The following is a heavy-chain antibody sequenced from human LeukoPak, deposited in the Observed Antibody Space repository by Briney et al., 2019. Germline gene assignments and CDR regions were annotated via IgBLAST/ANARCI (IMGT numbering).Heavy chain of an antibody. CDR2: INTDGTTI. Sequence: GESLKISCAASGFTFSGSWMHWVRQAPGQGLVWVSRINTDGTTINYADSMKGRFTISRDNAKNTRYLQMHSLTAEDTAVYYCATAGNYRFDYWGQGSLVTVSS. CDR3: ATAGNYRFDY. D-gene: IGHD5-24*01. J-gene: IGHJ4*02. CDR1: GFTFSGSW. V-gene: IGHV3-74*01.